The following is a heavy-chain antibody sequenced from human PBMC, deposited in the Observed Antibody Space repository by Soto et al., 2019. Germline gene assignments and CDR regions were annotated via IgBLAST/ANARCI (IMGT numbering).Heavy chain of an antibody. D-gene: IGHD3-22*01. CDR2: ISGSGGST. CDR1: GFTFSSYA. J-gene: IGHJ1*01. Sequence: GGSLRLSCAASGFTFSSYAMSWVRQAPGKGLEWVSAISGSGGSTYYADSVKGRFTISRDNSKNTLYLQMNSLRAEDTAVYYCAKDRDTYYYDSSGYPDPFQHWGQGTLVTVS. CDR3: AKDRDTYYYDSSGYPDPFQH. V-gene: IGHV3-23*01.